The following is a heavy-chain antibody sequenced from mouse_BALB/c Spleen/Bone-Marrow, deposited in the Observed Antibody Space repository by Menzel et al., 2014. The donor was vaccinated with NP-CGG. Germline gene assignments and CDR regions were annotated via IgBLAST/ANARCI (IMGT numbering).Heavy chain of an antibody. CDR3: ARGPTTVVAYYYTLNY. V-gene: IGHV1-34*01. J-gene: IGHJ4*01. CDR1: GYSFTDYY. Sequence: EVQLQQSGPDLVKPGASVKISCKASGYSFTDYYMHWVKQGHGKSLEWIGRVNPNNGGTDYNQKFEGKAILTVDKSSSTAFMELRSLTSEDSAVYYCARGPTTVVAYYYTLNYWGQGTSVTVSS. D-gene: IGHD1-1*01. CDR2: VNPNNGGT.